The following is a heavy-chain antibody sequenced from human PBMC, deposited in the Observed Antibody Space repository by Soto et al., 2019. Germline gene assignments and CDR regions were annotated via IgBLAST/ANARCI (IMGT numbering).Heavy chain of an antibody. CDR1: GYTFTSYA. CDR3: ARGAYILTGYPDIDY. D-gene: IGHD3-9*01. V-gene: IGHV1-3*01. CDR2: INAGNGNT. Sequence: GSVKVSCKASGYTFTSYAMHWVRQAPGQRLEWMGWINAGNGNTKYSQKFQGRVTITRDTSASTAYMELSSLRSGDTAVYYCARGAYILTGYPDIDYWGQGTLVTVSS. J-gene: IGHJ4*02.